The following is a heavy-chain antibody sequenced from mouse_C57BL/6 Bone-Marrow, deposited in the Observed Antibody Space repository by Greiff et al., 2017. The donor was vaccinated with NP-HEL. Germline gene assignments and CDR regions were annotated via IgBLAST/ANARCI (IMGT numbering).Heavy chain of an antibody. V-gene: IGHV5-4*01. D-gene: IGHD1-1*01. Sequence: EVQGVESGGGLVKPGGSLKLSCAASGFTFSSYAMSWVRQTPEKRLEWVATISDGGSYTYYPDNVKGRFTISRDNAKNNLYLQMSHLKSEDTAMYYCARRGNYYGSSSSWFAYWGQGTLVTVSA. CDR2: ISDGGSYT. CDR1: GFTFSSYA. J-gene: IGHJ3*01. CDR3: ARRGNYYGSSSSWFAY.